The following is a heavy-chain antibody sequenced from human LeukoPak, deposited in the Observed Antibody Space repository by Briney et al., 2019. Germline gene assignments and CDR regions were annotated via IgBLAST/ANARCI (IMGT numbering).Heavy chain of an antibody. Sequence: SETLSLTCAVSGASITSYYWTWIRQPPGKGLEWIGYIYHTGNIKYNPSLNSRVTISIDTSKNQFSLKLSSVTAADTAVYYCARLPQPSDILTAYANSFDYWGQGSLVTVSS. CDR1: GASITSYY. J-gene: IGHJ4*02. V-gene: IGHV4-59*08. D-gene: IGHD3-9*01. CDR3: ARLPQPSDILTAYANSFDY. CDR2: IYHTGNI.